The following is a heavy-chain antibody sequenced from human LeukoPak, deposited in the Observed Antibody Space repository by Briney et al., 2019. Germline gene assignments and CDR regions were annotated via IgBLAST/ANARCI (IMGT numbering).Heavy chain of an antibody. J-gene: IGHJ4*02. V-gene: IGHV3-11*01. Sequence: GGSLRLSCSASGFTFSDYYMSWIRQAPGKGLEWVSYISSSGTTIYYTDFVKGRFTISRDNAKNSLYLQMNSLRAEDTAVYSCARDGVGANRYYFDYWGQGTLVTVSS. D-gene: IGHD1-26*01. CDR3: ARDGVGANRYYFDY. CDR1: GFTFSDYY. CDR2: ISSSGTTI.